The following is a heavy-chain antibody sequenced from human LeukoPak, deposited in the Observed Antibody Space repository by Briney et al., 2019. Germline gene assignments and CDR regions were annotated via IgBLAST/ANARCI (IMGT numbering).Heavy chain of an antibody. V-gene: IGHV1-2*04. Sequence: ASVKVSCKASGYTFTGYYMHWVRQAPGQGLEWMGWINPNSGGTNYAQKFQGWVTMTRDTSISTAYMELSRLRSDDTAVYYCARDHIAVAGNSYYGMDVWGQGTTVTVSS. CDR1: GYTFTGYY. CDR3: ARDHIAVAGNSYYGMDV. D-gene: IGHD6-19*01. J-gene: IGHJ6*02. CDR2: INPNSGGT.